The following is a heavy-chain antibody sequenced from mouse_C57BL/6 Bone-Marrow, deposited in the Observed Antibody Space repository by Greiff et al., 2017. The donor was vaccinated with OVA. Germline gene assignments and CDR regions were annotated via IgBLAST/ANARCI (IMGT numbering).Heavy chain of an antibody. D-gene: IGHD1-1*01. Sequence: QVQLQQPGAELVMPGASVKLSCKASGYTFTSYWMHWVKQRPGQGLEWIGEIDPSDSYTNYNQKFKGKSTLTVDKSYSTAYIQLSSLTSEDSAVSDCVRCPNHDCGSSFDYWGQGTTVTVSS. CDR2: IDPSDSYT. CDR3: VRCPNHDCGSSFDY. J-gene: IGHJ2*01. CDR1: GYTFTSYW. V-gene: IGHV1-69*01.